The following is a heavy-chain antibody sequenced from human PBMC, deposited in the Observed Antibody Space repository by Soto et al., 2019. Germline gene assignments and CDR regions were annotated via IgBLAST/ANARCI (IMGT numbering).Heavy chain of an antibody. Sequence: QITLKESGPALVKPTQTLTLTCTFSGFSFSTSGVSVGYIRQPPGKALEWLALIYWDDDKRYSPSLKSTLTITKDTSKNQVVLTMTNMDPVDTATYYCAHSLGYTRFDYWGQGTLVTVSS. V-gene: IGHV2-5*02. CDR1: GFSFSTSGVS. CDR3: AHSLGYTRFDY. D-gene: IGHD5-12*01. CDR2: IYWDDDK. J-gene: IGHJ4*02.